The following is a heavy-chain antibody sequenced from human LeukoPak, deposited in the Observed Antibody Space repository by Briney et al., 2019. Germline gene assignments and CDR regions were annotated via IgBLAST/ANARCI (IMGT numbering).Heavy chain of an antibody. CDR2: ITTGGSTI. Sequence: GGSLRLSCAASGFTISSYEMNWVRQAPGKGLECISYITTGGSTIYYAESVKGRFTLSRDNAKNSLYLQMSSLRAEDTAVYYCARAVVGDLFNCYGMDVWGQGTTVTVSS. J-gene: IGHJ6*02. D-gene: IGHD1-26*01. CDR1: GFTISSYE. V-gene: IGHV3-48*03. CDR3: ARAVVGDLFNCYGMDV.